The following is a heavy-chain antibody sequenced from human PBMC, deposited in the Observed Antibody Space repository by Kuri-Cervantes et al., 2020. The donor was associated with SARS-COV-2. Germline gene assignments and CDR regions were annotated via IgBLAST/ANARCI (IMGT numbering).Heavy chain of an antibody. CDR2: INWNSSTI. D-gene: IGHD3-16*01. CDR1: GFTFSGHW. Sequence: LKISCAASGFTFSGHWIHWVRQAPGKGLVWVSGINWNSSTIGYADSVKGRFTISRDNAKNSLYLQMNSLRAEDTALYYCARERTFLGAFDIWGQGTMVTVSS. CDR3: ARERTFLGAFDI. J-gene: IGHJ3*02. V-gene: IGHV3-74*01.